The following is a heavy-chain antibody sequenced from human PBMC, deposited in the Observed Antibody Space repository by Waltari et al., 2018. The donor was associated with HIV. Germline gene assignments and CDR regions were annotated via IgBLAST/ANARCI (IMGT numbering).Heavy chain of an antibody. CDR3: ARASQWLEGVFDY. D-gene: IGHD6-19*01. J-gene: IGHJ4*02. CDR2: IFPGDSET. V-gene: IGHV5-51*01. CDR1: ASSFTSNW. Sequence: EVQLVPSGDEVKQPGESLQIPCKGSASSFTSNWIGWVRQMPGKGLEWMGIIFPGDSETRYNPSFQGQITISTDKSSSTAYLQWSSLKASDTAMYYCARASQWLEGVFDYWGQGTLVTVSS.